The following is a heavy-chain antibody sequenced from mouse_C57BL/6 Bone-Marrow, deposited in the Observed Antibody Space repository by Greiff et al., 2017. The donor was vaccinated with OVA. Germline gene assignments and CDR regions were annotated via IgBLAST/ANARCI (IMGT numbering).Heavy chain of an antibody. V-gene: IGHV7-1*01. J-gene: IGHJ3*01. CDR3: ARDAHTTGPFAY. CDR2: RRNKANDYTT. Sequence: EVKLVESGGGLVQSGRSLRLSCATSGFTFSDFYMEWVRQAPGKGLEWIAARRNKANDYTTEYSASVKGRFIVSRDTSQSILYLQMNALRAEDTAIYYCARDAHTTGPFAYWGQGTLVTVSA. CDR1: GFTFSDFY. D-gene: IGHD4-1*02.